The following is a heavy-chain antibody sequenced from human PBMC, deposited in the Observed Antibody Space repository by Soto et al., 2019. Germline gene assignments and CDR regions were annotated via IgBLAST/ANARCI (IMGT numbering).Heavy chain of an antibody. Sequence: EVQLLESGGGLVQPGGPLRLSCAAPGFGFRNYALTWVRQAPGKGLGWVPPISGSGGSTYYADSVKGRFTISRDNSKNTVYLQMNSLRAEDTAVYYCARTVVFDYWGQGTLVTISS. J-gene: IGHJ4*02. CDR2: ISGSGGST. CDR3: ARTVVFDY. D-gene: IGHD2-15*01. CDR1: GFGFRNYA. V-gene: IGHV3-23*01.